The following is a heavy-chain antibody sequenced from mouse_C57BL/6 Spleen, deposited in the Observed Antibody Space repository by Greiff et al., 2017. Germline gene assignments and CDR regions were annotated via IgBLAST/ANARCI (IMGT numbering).Heavy chain of an antibody. Sequence: QVQLQQPGAELVMPGASVKLSCKASGYTFTSYWMHWVKQRPGQGLEWIGEIDPSDSYTNYNQKFKGKTTLTVDKTSSTSYMQLSSLTSEDSAVYYGARGDYGSSHALYYWGQGTSVTASS. J-gene: IGHJ4*01. CDR1: GYTFTSYW. CDR3: ARGDYGSSHALYY. V-gene: IGHV1-69*01. D-gene: IGHD1-1*01. CDR2: IDPSDSYT.